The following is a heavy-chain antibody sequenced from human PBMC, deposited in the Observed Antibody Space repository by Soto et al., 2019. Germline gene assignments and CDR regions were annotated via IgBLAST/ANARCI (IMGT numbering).Heavy chain of an antibody. Sequence: GGSLRLSCAASGFTFWDFAMSRVRQAPGRGLEWVSTTSALVSTEFYADCVRGRFTISRDNSDNTRYLQMNSLRAEDTAVYYCARGSGFPDFGAVLQAFDIWGQGTMVTVSS. V-gene: IGHV3-23*01. D-gene: IGHD3-10*01. CDR2: TSALVSTE. CDR3: ARGSGFPDFGAVLQAFDI. J-gene: IGHJ3*02. CDR1: GFTFWDFA.